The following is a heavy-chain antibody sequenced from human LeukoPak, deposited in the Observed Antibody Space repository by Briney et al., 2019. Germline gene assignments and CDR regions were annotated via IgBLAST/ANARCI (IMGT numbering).Heavy chain of an antibody. J-gene: IGHJ6*03. Sequence: PGGSLRLSCAASGFTFSSYGMHWVRQAPGKGLEWVAVISYDGSNKYYADSVKGRFTISRDNSKNTLYLQMNSLRAEDTAVYYCAKDTHRYYYYYMDVWGKGTTVTVSS. CDR1: GFTFSSYG. CDR3: AKDTHRYYYYYMDV. CDR2: ISYDGSNK. V-gene: IGHV3-30*18.